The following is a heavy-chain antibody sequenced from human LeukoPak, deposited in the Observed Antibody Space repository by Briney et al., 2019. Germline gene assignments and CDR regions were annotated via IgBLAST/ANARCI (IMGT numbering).Heavy chain of an antibody. CDR1: GYTFTSYD. D-gene: IGHD3-10*01. Sequence: ASVTVSCKASGYTFTSYDINWVRQATGQGLEWMGWMNPNSGNTGYAQKFQGRVTMTRNTSISTAYMELSSLRSEDTAVYYCARGRYYYGSGSKNYYFDYWGQGTLVTVSS. V-gene: IGHV1-8*01. J-gene: IGHJ4*02. CDR2: MNPNSGNT. CDR3: ARGRYYYGSGSKNYYFDY.